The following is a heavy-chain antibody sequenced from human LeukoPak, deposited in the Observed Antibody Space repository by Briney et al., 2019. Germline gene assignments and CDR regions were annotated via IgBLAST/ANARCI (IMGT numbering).Heavy chain of an antibody. D-gene: IGHD2-2*01. CDR2: IIPIFGTA. CDR1: GGTFSSYA. Sequence: ASVKVSCKASGGTFSSYAISWVRQAPGQGLEWMGGIIPIFGTANYAQKFQGRVTITADKSTSTAYMELSSLRSEDTAVYYCARAMGSSTSHRPSWFDPWGQGTLVTVSS. CDR3: ARAMGSSTSHRPSWFDP. J-gene: IGHJ5*02. V-gene: IGHV1-69*06.